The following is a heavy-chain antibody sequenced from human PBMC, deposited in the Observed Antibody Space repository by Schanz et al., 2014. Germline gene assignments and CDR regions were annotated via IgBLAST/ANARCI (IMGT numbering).Heavy chain of an antibody. V-gene: IGHV4-34*01. CDR1: GGSFSGYY. Sequence: QVPLQQWGAGLLKPSETLSLTCAVYGGSFSGYYWTWIRQPPGKGLEWIGEIHHSGSTNYNPSLKSRVTISMDPSKTQFSLKLSSVTAADTAVYYCARGEWSTSQFDYWGHGTLVTVSS. J-gene: IGHJ4*01. CDR2: IHHSGST. D-gene: IGHD2-2*01. CDR3: ARGEWSTSQFDY.